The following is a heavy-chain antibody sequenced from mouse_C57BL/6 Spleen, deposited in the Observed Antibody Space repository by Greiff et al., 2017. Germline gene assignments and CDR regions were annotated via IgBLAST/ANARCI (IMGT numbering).Heavy chain of an antibody. J-gene: IGHJ2*01. CDR2: IYPGDGDT. CDR3: ARGDYYGSSYY. D-gene: IGHD1-1*01. Sequence: QVHVKQSGAELVKPGASVKISCKASGYAFSSYWMNWVKQRPGKGLEWIGQIYPGDGDTNNNGKVKGKATLTADKSSSTAYMQLSSLTSEDSAVYFCARGDYYGSSYYWGQGTTLTVSS. V-gene: IGHV1-80*01. CDR1: GYAFSSYW.